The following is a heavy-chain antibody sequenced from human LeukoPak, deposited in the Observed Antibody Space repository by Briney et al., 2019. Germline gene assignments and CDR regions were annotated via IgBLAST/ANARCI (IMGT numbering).Heavy chain of an antibody. CDR3: ARAFSGDYGAYYYYYGMDV. D-gene: IGHD4-17*01. Sequence: PSETLSLTCTVSGGSVSSGSYYWSWIRQPPGKGLEWIGYIYYSGSTNYNPSLKSRVTISVDTSKNQFSLKLGSVTAADTAVYYCARAFSGDYGAYYYYYGMDVWGQGTTVTVSS. V-gene: IGHV4-61*01. CDR1: GGSVSSGSYY. CDR2: IYYSGST. J-gene: IGHJ6*02.